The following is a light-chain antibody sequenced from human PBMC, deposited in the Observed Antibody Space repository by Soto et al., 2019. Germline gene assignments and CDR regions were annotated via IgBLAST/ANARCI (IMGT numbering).Light chain of an antibody. Sequence: SVLTQPPSVSAAPGEKVTISCSGSSSDIGRHHVSWYQQLPGTAPKLLIYENTKRPSGIPDRFSGSKSGTSATLGITGLQTGDEADYYCGTWDTSLSRVFGTGTKVTVL. CDR3: GTWDTSLSRV. CDR2: ENT. CDR1: SSDIGRHH. V-gene: IGLV1-51*02. J-gene: IGLJ1*01.